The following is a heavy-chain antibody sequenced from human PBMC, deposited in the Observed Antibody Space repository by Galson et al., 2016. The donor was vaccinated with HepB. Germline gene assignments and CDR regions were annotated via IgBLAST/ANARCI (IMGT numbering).Heavy chain of an antibody. V-gene: IGHV3-23*01. CDR2: ISGSGGST. CDR3: AKAQGWLRLNFWYYFDY. Sequence: SLRLSCAASGFTFSSYAMSWVRQAPGKGLEWVSAISGSGGSTYYADSVKGRFTISRDNSENTLYLQMNSLRAEDTAVYYCAKAQGWLRLNFWYYFDYWGQGTLVTVSS. J-gene: IGHJ4*02. D-gene: IGHD5-12*01. CDR1: GFTFSSYA.